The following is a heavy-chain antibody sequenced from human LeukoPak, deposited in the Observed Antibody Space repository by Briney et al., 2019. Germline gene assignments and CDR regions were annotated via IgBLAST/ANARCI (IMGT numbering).Heavy chain of an antibody. CDR1: GYNFTSYW. Sequence: GESLQISCKGSGYNFTSYWVGWVRQMPGKGLEWMGIIYPGDSDTRYSPSFQGQVTISADKSISTAYLQWSSLKASDSALYYCARHRKALYCTSTSCSHYYYYYYMDVWGKGTTVTVSS. V-gene: IGHV5-51*01. CDR3: ARHRKALYCTSTSCSHYYYYYYMDV. D-gene: IGHD2-2*01. J-gene: IGHJ6*03. CDR2: IYPGDSDT.